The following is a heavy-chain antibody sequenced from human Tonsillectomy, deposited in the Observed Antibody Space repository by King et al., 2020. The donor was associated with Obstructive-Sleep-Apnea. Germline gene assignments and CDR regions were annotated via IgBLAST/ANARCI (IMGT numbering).Heavy chain of an antibody. J-gene: IGHJ4*02. D-gene: IGHD6-19*01. CDR2: IFSGGPT. CDR1: GFTVSGNY. Sequence: VQLVESGGGLVQPGGSLRLSCAASGFTVSGNYMSWVRQARGKGLEWVSLIFSGGPTYYADSVNGRFTLSRENSKNTVSLEMNSLRAEDTAVYYCARVWQQWKSEFDYWGQGTLVTVSS. CDR3: ARVWQQWKSEFDY. V-gene: IGHV3-66*01.